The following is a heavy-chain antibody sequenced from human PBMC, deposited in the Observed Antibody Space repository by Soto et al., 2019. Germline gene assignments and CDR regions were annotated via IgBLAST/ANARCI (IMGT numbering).Heavy chain of an antibody. CDR1: GFTFSSYS. J-gene: IGHJ4*02. D-gene: IGHD6-13*01. Sequence: EVQLVESGGGLVKPGGSLRLSCAASGFTFSSYSMNWIRQAPGKGLEWVSSISSSSSYIYYADSVKGRFTISRDNAKNSLYLQMNSLRAEDTAVYYCARDVGIPGYFDYWGQGTLVTVSS. V-gene: IGHV3-21*01. CDR3: ARDVGIPGYFDY. CDR2: ISSSSSYI.